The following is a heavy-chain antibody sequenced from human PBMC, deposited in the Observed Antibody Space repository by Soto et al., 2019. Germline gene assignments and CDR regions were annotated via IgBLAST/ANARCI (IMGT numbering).Heavy chain of an antibody. CDR3: ARDRGDDVVVPADMRYYGMDV. V-gene: IGHV1-69*08. CDR1: GGTFSSYT. J-gene: IGHJ6*02. CDR2: IIPILGIA. D-gene: IGHD2-2*01. Sequence: QVQLVQSGAEVKKPGSSVKVSCKASGGTFSSYTISWVRQAPGQGLEWMGRIIPILGIANYEQKLQGRVTITADKSTSTAYMELSSLRSEDTAVYYCARDRGDDVVVPADMRYYGMDVWGQGTTVTVSS.